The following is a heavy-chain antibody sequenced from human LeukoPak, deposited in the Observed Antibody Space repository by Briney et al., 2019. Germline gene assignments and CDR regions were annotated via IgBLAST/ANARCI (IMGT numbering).Heavy chain of an antibody. V-gene: IGHV4-61*01. Sequence: SETLSLTCTVSGGSINSGSYYWSWIRQPPGKGLEWIGYIYYSGSTNYNPSLKSRVTISVDTSKNQFSLKLSSVTAADTAVYYCARVLYCSGGSCLYSSGWYPMDVWGKGTTVTISS. CDR1: GGSINSGSYY. CDR3: ARVLYCSGGSCLYSSGWYPMDV. D-gene: IGHD2-15*01. J-gene: IGHJ6*03. CDR2: IYYSGST.